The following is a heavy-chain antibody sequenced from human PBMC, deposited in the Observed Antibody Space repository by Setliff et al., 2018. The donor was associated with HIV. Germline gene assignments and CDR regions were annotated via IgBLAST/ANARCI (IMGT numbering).Heavy chain of an antibody. V-gene: IGHV1-2*02. Sequence: ASVKVSCKASGYSFSGYYLHWVRRAPGQGLEWMGWINPNSGATNYAQNFQGRVTMTSDTSISTAYMDLSSLTSDDTAVYYCAVASIVSTARWNHWGRGTLVTVSS. D-gene: IGHD1-26*01. CDR1: GYSFSGYY. CDR3: AVASIVSTARWNH. J-gene: IGHJ5*02. CDR2: INPNSGAT.